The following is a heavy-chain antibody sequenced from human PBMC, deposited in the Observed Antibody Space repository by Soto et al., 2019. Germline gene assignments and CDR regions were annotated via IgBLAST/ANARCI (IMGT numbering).Heavy chain of an antibody. J-gene: IGHJ4*02. CDR1: GFTFHTYS. CDR3: ARAGGTTVTGLWHFDS. CDR2: IWYDGTQK. V-gene: IGHV3-33*01. Sequence: GGSLRLSCEASGFTFHTYSMHWVRQPPGKGLEWLAAIWYDGTQKYYADAVKGRFIISRDHSKKTLYLEMNSLRAEDTAVYYCARAGGTTVTGLWHFDSWRQGTLVTVSS. D-gene: IGHD4-17*01.